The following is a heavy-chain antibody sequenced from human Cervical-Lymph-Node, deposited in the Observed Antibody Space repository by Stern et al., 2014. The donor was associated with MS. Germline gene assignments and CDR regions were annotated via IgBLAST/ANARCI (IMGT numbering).Heavy chain of an antibody. CDR2: IHPGDSDT. D-gene: IGHD3-16*01. V-gene: IGHV5-51*03. J-gene: IGHJ6*02. CDR3: ASAGTGGRFV. CDR1: GYNFIAQW. Sequence: EVQLVESGAEVKKPGESLKISCEGFGYNFIAQWIGWVRQMPGKGLEYMGIIHPGDSDTRYTSSFQGHITLSVDRSISTAFLQWSSLKASDTGIYYCASAGTGGRFVWGQGTTGTVSS.